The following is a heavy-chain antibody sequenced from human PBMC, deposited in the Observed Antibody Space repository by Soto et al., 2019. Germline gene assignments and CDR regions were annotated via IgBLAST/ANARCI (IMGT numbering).Heavy chain of an antibody. CDR2: IYYSGST. CDR1: GGSISSYY. J-gene: IGHJ6*02. Sequence: PCETLCVPGTVSGGSISSYYWSWIRQPPGKGLEWIGYIYYSGSTNYNPSLKSRVTISVDTSKNQFSLKLSSVTAADTAVYYCARDIGIFGVKYGMDVWGQGTTVTVS. CDR3: ARDIGIFGVKYGMDV. V-gene: IGHV4-59*01. D-gene: IGHD3-3*01.